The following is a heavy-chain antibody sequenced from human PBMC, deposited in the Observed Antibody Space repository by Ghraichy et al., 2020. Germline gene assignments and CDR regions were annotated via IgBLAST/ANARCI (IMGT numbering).Heavy chain of an antibody. Sequence: SETLSLTCAVYGGSFSDYYWSWIRQPPGKGLEWIGEINHSGSTHYNPSLKSRVTISVDTSKSHFSLKLSFVTAADTAVYYCARVWWGTGDNYWGQGTLVAVSS. J-gene: IGHJ4*02. CDR2: INHSGST. CDR1: GGSFSDYY. D-gene: IGHD7-27*01. CDR3: ARVWWGTGDNY. V-gene: IGHV4-34*01.